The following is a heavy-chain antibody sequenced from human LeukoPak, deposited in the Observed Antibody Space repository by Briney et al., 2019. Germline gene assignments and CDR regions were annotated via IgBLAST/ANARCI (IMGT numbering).Heavy chain of an antibody. CDR3: ASHRYYDFWSGYLGTPFDY. J-gene: IGHJ4*02. D-gene: IGHD3-3*01. V-gene: IGHV4-39*01. CDR2: IYYSGST. Sequence: SETLSLTCTVSGGSISGSSYYWGWIRQPPGKGLEWIGSIYYSGSTYYNPSLKSRVTISVDTSKNQFSLKLSSVTAADTAVYYCASHRYYDFWSGYLGTPFDYWGQGTLVTVSS. CDR1: GGSISGSSYY.